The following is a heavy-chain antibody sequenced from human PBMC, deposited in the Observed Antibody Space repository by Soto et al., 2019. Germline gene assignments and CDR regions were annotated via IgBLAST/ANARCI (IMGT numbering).Heavy chain of an antibody. CDR2: MNPNSGNT. CDR1: GYTFTSYD. D-gene: IGHD5-18*01. V-gene: IGHV1-8*01. CDR3: ASEKSYGYADF. J-gene: IGHJ4*02. Sequence: QVQLVQSGAEVKKPGASVKVSCKASGYTFTSYDINWVRQATGQGLEWMGWMNPNSGNTGYAQKFQGRVTMTSNTSISTGYMELSSVRSDDTAVYYFASEKSYGYADFWGQGTLAPVSS.